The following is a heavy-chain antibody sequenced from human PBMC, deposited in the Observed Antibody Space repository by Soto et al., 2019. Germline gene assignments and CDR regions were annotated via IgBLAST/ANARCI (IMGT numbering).Heavy chain of an antibody. V-gene: IGHV3-23*01. Sequence: GGSLRLSCAASGFTFSSYAMSWVRQAPGKGLEWVSAISGSGGSTYYADSVKGRFTISRDNSKNTLYLQMNSLRAEDTAVYYCAKDHTTASHVLRFLEWPPTQQGFDPWGQGTLVTVSS. J-gene: IGHJ5*02. D-gene: IGHD3-3*01. CDR3: AKDHTTASHVLRFLEWPPTQQGFDP. CDR1: GFTFSSYA. CDR2: ISGSGGST.